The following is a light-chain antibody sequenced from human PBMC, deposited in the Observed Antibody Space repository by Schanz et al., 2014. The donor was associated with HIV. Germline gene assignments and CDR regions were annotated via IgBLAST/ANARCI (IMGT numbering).Light chain of an antibody. CDR2: GAS. J-gene: IGKJ2*01. CDR1: QSISNTY. V-gene: IGKV3-20*01. CDR3: QQSYSATPYT. Sequence: ETVLTQSPGSLSLSPGERATLSCRASQSISNTYLAWYQQKPGQAPRLLLYGASRRATGIPDRFSGSGSGTHFTLTITSLQFDDFATYYCQQSYSATPYTFGQGTRLEIK.